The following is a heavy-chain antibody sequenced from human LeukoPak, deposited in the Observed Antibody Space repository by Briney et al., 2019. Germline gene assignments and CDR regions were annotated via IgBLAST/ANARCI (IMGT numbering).Heavy chain of an antibody. J-gene: IGHJ4*02. Sequence: SETLSLTCNVSGGSINNHHWSWIRQPPGKRLEWIAYVAYTGSAVYNPSLKSRVTISVDTSKNQFSLKLKSVTAADTAVYYCARGPLDSADYSFDYWGLGALVTASS. D-gene: IGHD3-22*01. V-gene: IGHV4-59*11. CDR3: ARGPLDSADYSFDY. CDR1: GGSINNHH. CDR2: VAYTGSA.